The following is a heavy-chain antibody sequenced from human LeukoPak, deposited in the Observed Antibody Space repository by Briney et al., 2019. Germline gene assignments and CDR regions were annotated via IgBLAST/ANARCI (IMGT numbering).Heavy chain of an antibody. V-gene: IGHV3-30*18. CDR3: AKDRGQWLVEVLYYYGMDV. J-gene: IGHJ6*02. CDR1: GFTFSSYG. D-gene: IGHD6-19*01. Sequence: PGGSLRLSCAASGFTFSSYGMHWVRQAPGKGLEWVAVISYDGSNKYYADSVKGRFTISRDNSKNTLYLQMNSLRAEDTAVYYCAKDRGQWLVEVLYYYGMDVWGQGTTVTVSS. CDR2: ISYDGSNK.